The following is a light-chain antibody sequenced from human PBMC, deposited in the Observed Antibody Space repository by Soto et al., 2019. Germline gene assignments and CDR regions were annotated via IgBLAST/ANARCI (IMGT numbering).Light chain of an antibody. Sequence: EVVLTQSPGTLSLSPGATATLSWRASQSVSRNYLAWFQQKPGQAPRLLIHGASSRAAGTPDRFSGSGSGTDFTLTISRLEPEDFAVYYCHHYGDSPIYTFGPGTKVDIK. J-gene: IGKJ3*01. V-gene: IGKV3-20*01. CDR3: HHYGDSPIYT. CDR2: GAS. CDR1: QSVSRNY.